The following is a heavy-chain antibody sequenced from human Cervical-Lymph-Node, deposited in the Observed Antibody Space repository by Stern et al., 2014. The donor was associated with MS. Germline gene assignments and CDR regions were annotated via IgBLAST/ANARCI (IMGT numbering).Heavy chain of an antibody. Sequence: EVQLEESGGGLVKPGGSLRLSCAASGFTFSIFSMNWVRQAPGKGLEWVSSISSSTSYIYYADSVKGRFTISRDNAKKSLYLQMNSLRADDTAVYYCATLPHYCSGGSCYVSNWGQGTLVTVSS. CDR3: ATLPHYCSGGSCYVSN. J-gene: IGHJ4*02. CDR2: ISSSTSYI. D-gene: IGHD2-15*01. V-gene: IGHV3-21*01. CDR1: GFTFSIFS.